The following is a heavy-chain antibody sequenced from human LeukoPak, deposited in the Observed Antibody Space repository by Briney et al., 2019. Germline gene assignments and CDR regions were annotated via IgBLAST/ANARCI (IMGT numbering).Heavy chain of an antibody. CDR1: GGSVTSSNW. V-gene: IGHV4-4*02. CDR2: VHLDGRT. Sequence: SETLSLTCDVSGGSVTSSNWWTWFRQPPGKGLEWIGEVHLDGRTNYNPSLKSRLVMSADLPENHISLKLTSVTAADTAVYYCAREGGFYRPLDYSGQGTLVTVSS. D-gene: IGHD6-25*01. CDR3: AREGGFYRPLDY. J-gene: IGHJ4*02.